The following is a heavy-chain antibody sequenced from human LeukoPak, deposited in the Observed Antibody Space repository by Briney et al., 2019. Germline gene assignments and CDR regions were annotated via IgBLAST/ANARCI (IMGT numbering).Heavy chain of an antibody. Sequence: SETLSLTCAVYGGSFSGCYWSWIRQPPGKGLEWIGEINHSGSTNYNPSLKSRVTTSVDTSKNQFSLKLSSVTAADTAVYYCARGAIVVVPAATHYYYYSMDVWGQGTTVTVSS. CDR2: INHSGST. CDR3: ARGAIVVVPAATHYYYYSMDV. V-gene: IGHV4-34*01. D-gene: IGHD2-2*01. CDR1: GGSFSGCY. J-gene: IGHJ6*02.